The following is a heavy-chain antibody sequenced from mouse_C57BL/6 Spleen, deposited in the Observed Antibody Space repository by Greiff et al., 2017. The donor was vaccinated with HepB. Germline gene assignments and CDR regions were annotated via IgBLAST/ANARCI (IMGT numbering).Heavy chain of an antibody. Sequence: QVQLQQPGAELVRPGTSVKLSCKASGYTFTSYWMHWVKQRPGQGLEWIGVIDPSDSYTNYNQKFKGKATLTVDTSSSTAYMQLSSLTSEDSAVYYCARGHYYGTFDYWGQGTTLTVSS. V-gene: IGHV1-59*01. J-gene: IGHJ2*01. CDR1: GYTFTSYW. CDR2: IDPSDSYT. CDR3: ARGHYYGTFDY. D-gene: IGHD1-1*01.